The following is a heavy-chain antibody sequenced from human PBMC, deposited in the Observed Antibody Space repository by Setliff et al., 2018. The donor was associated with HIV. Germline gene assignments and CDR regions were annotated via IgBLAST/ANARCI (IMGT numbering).Heavy chain of an antibody. CDR2: INTHSGYT. Sequence: ASVKVSCKASGYTFNNYGISWVRQAPGQGLEWMGWINTHSGYTNYAQNVQGRVTVTMGTSTSTAYMELRSPKSDDTAVYYCARGKTWLRFLDYWGQGTLVTVSS. CDR3: ARGKTWLRFLDY. D-gene: IGHD5-12*01. CDR1: GYTFNNYG. J-gene: IGHJ4*02. V-gene: IGHV1-18*01.